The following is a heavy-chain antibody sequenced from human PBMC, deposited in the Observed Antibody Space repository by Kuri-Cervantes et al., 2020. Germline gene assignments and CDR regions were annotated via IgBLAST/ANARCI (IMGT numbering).Heavy chain of an antibody. J-gene: IGHJ6*02. CDR3: ARETVTTYCYYYYGMDV. CDR2: ISYDGSNK. D-gene: IGHD4-17*01. V-gene: IGHV3-30*03. CDR1: GFTFSNYG. Sequence: GGSLRLSCAASGFTFSNYGMHWVRQAPGKGLEWVAVISYDGSNKYYADSVKGRFTISRDNSKNTLYLQMNSLRAEDTAVYYCARETVTTYCYYYYGMDVWGQGTTVTVSS.